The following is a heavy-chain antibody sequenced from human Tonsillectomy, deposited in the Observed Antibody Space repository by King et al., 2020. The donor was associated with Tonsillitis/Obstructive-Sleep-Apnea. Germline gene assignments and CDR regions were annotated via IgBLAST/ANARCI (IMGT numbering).Heavy chain of an antibody. J-gene: IGHJ2*01. CDR2: LSGSGGST. D-gene: IGHD2-15*01. CDR1: GFTFSSYA. Sequence: VQLVESGGGLVQPGGSLRLSCAASGFTFSSYAMSCVRQAPGKGLEWVSALSGSGGSTYYADSVKGRFTISRDNSKNTLYLQMNSLRAADTAVYYCAKCVVDIVVVVAFDWYFDLWGRGTLVTVSS. V-gene: IGHV3-23*04. CDR3: AKCVVDIVVVVAFDWYFDL.